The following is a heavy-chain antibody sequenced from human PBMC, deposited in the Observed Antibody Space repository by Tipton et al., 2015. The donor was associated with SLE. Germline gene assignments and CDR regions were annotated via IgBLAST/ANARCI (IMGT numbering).Heavy chain of an antibody. CDR3: AREGGGPGGFDL. Sequence: TLSLTCAVSGYSISSAYYWGWIRQHPGKGLEWIGHIHYRGLTYYNPSLKSRLSISADTSKNQFSLNLTSVTAADTAVYYCAREGGGPGGFDLWGRGTLVTVSS. J-gene: IGHJ2*01. CDR2: IHYRGLT. CDR1: GYSISSAYY. V-gene: IGHV4-31*11. D-gene: IGHD1-14*01.